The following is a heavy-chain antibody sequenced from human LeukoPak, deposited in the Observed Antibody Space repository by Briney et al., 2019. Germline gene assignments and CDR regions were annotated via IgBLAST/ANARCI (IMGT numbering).Heavy chain of an antibody. CDR2: ISYDGSNK. CDR3: LSPISYCSSTSCYNSAGGDY. J-gene: IGHJ4*02. Sequence: GGSLRLSCAASGFTFSSYGMHWVRQAPGKGLEWVAVISYDGSNKYYADSVKGRFTISRDNSKNTLYLQMNSLRAEDTAVYYCLSPISYCSSTSCYNSAGGDYWGQGTLVTVSS. D-gene: IGHD2-2*02. CDR1: GFTFSSYG. V-gene: IGHV3-30*03.